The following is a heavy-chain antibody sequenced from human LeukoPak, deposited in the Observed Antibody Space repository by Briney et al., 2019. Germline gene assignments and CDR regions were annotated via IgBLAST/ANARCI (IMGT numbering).Heavy chain of an antibody. V-gene: IGHV4-30-2*01. J-gene: IGHJ4*02. CDR1: GGSISSGGYY. CDR2: IYHSGST. Sequence: PSETLPLTCTVSGGSISSGGYYWSWIRQPPGKGLEWIGYIYHSGSTYYNPSLKSRVTISVDRSKNQFSLKLSSVTAADTAVYYCAREGGDSSGYPFDYWGQGTLVTVSS. D-gene: IGHD3-22*01. CDR3: AREGGDSSGYPFDY.